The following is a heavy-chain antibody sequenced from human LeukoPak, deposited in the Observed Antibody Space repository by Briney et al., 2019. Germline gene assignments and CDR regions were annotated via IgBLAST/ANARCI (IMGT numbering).Heavy chain of an antibody. V-gene: IGHV5-10-1*01. Sequence: GESLKISCKGSGYSITSYWISWVRQMPGKGLEWMGRIDPSDSYTNYSPSFQGHVTISADKSISTAYLQWSSLKASDTAMYYCATAMVRGVTADSNWFDPWGQGTLVTVSS. CDR3: ATAMVRGVTADSNWFDP. D-gene: IGHD3-10*01. CDR1: GYSITSYW. CDR2: IDPSDSYT. J-gene: IGHJ5*02.